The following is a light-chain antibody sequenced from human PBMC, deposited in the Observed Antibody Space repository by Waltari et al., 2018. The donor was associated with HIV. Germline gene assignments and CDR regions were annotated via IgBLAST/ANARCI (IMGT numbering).Light chain of an antibody. J-gene: IGLJ3*02. CDR3: QSYDSSLSGSWV. CDR1: SSNTPAGHA. CDR2: GNS. V-gene: IGLV1-40*01. Sequence: QSVLTQPPSVSGAPGQRVTISCTGSSSNTPAGHAAHWSQQLPGTAPKLLIYGNSNRPSGVPDRFSGSKSGTSASLAITGLQAEDEADYYCQSYDSSLSGSWVFGGGTKLTVL.